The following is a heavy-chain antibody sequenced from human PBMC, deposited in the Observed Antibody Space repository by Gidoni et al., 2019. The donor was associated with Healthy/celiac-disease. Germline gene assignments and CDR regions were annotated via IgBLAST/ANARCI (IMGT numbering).Heavy chain of an antibody. D-gene: IGHD6-19*01. CDR3: ARDLIAVAGTRDGRSSWFDP. V-gene: IGHV4-4*07. CDR2: IYTSGST. J-gene: IGHJ5*02. Sequence: QVQLQESGPGLVKPTETLSLTCTVSGGSISSYYWSWIRQPAGKGLEWIGRIYTSGSTNYNPSLKSRVTMSVDTSKNQFSLKLSSVTAADTAVYYCARDLIAVAGTRDGRSSWFDPWGQGTLVTVSS. CDR1: GGSISSYY.